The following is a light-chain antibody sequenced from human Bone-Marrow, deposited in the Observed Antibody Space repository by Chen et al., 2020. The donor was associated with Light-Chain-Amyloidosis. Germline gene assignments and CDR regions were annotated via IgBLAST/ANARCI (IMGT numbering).Light chain of an antibody. V-gene: IGLV2-14*01. Sequence: QSALTQPASVSGSPGQSITISGTGTSSDVGVDNHVSWYQQHPDKAPKLMIYEVTNRPSWVPDRFSGSKSDNTASLTISGLQTEDEADYFCSSYTITNTLVFGSGTRVTVL. J-gene: IGLJ1*01. CDR1: SSDVGVDNH. CDR3: SSYTITNTLV. CDR2: EVT.